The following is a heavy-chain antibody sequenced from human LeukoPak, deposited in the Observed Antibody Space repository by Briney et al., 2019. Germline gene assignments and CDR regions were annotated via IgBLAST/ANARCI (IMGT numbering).Heavy chain of an antibody. CDR2: ISGSGGST. J-gene: IGHJ4*02. Sequence: GGPLRLSCAASGFTFSSYAMSWVRQAPGKGLEWVSAISGSGGSTYYADSVKGRFTISRDNSKNTLYLQMNSLRAEDTAVYYCAKDIVATITLGYFDYWGQGTLVTVSS. CDR3: AKDIVATITLGYFDY. CDR1: GFTFSSYA. V-gene: IGHV3-23*01. D-gene: IGHD5-12*01.